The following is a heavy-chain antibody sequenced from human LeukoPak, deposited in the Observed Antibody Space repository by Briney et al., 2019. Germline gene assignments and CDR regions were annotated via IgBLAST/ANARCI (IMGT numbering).Heavy chain of an antibody. CDR3: ARGSSFRGHVDY. Sequence: SETLSLTCTVSGGSISSSSYYWGWIRQPPGKGLEWIGSTYYSGSTYYNPSLKSRVTISVDTSKNQFSLNLSSVTAADTAVYYCARGSSFRGHVDYWGQGTLVTVSS. J-gene: IGHJ4*02. D-gene: IGHD3-16*01. CDR2: TYYSGST. V-gene: IGHV4-39*07. CDR1: GGSISSSSYY.